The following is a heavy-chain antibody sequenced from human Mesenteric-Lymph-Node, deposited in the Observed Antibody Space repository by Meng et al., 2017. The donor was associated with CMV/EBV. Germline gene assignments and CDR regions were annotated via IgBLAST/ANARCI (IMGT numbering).Heavy chain of an antibody. V-gene: IGHV3-23*01. CDR1: GFTFSSYA. Sequence: GGSLRLSCAASGFTFSSYAMSWVRQAPGKGLEWVSAISGSGGSTYYADSVRGRFTISRDNAKNSLYLQMNSLRVEDTAGYYCARVPGTVVTPAGHWGQGTLVTVSS. D-gene: IGHD4-23*01. J-gene: IGHJ4*02. CDR2: ISGSGGST. CDR3: ARVPGTVVTPAGH.